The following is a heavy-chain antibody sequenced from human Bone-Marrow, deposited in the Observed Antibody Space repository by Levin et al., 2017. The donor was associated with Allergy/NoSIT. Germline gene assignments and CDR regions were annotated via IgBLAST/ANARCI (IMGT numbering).Heavy chain of an antibody. D-gene: IGHD1-1*01. V-gene: IGHV4-31*03. CDR3: ARLDGYSFDY. CDR2: ISYRGST. J-gene: IGHJ4*02. Sequence: SQTLSLTCTVSGGPISSSGYHWTWIRQYPNKGLEWIGYISYRGSTYFNPSLKSRLTMSIDTSEQLFSLNLTSVSAADTAIYYCARLDGYSFDYWGQGALVTVSS. CDR1: GGPISSSGYH.